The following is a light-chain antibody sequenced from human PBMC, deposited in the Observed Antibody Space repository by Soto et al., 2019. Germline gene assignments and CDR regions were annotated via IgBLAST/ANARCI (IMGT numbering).Light chain of an antibody. CDR3: QQRGNWPLT. J-gene: IGKJ5*01. CDR2: DAA. CDR1: QSVSRY. V-gene: IGKV3-11*01. Sequence: EIVLTQSPATLSVSPGDRATLSCRASQSVSRYLAWYQQKAGQAPRLVMYDAATRATGIPDRLSGSGSGTDFTLTISSLEPEDFAVYYCQQRGNWPLTFGQGTRLEIQ.